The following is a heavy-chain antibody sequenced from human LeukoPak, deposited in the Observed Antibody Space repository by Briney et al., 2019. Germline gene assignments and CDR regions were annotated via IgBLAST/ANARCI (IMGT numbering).Heavy chain of an antibody. J-gene: IGHJ4*02. D-gene: IGHD6-19*01. CDR3: ARDLDASGWCNFDY. CDR1: GGSISSYY. V-gene: IGHV4-4*07. Sequence: SETLSLTCTVSGGSISSYYWSWIRQPAGKGPEWIGRIYTSGSTNYNPSLKSRVTMSVDTSKNQFSLKLSSVTAADTAVYYCARDLDASGWCNFDYWGQGTLVTVSS. CDR2: IYTSGST.